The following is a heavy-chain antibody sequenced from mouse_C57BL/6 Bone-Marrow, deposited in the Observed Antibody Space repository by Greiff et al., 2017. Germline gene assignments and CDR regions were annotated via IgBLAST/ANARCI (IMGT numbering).Heavy chain of an antibody. CDR3: ARRYYGSRNWYFDV. CDR1: GFTFSDYY. Sequence: EVQLVESGGGLVQPGGSLTLSCAASGFTFSDYYMYWVRQTPEKRLEWVAYISNGGGSTYYPDTVKGRFTISSDNAKNTLYLQMSRLKSEDTAMYYCARRYYGSRNWYFDVWGTGTTVTVSS. V-gene: IGHV5-12*01. CDR2: ISNGGGST. D-gene: IGHD1-1*01. J-gene: IGHJ1*03.